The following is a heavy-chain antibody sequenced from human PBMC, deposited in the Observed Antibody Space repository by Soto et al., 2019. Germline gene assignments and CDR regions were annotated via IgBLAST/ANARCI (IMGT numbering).Heavy chain of an antibody. D-gene: IGHD3-3*01. CDR3: AKGPIYDFWSGYYVYFDY. J-gene: IGHJ4*02. CDR1: GFTFSSYG. CDR2: ISYDGSNK. Sequence: GGSLRLSCAASGFTFSSYGMHWVRQAPGKGLEWVAVISYDGSNKYYADSVKGRFTISRDNSKNTLYLQMNSLRAEDTAVYYCAKGPIYDFWSGYYVYFDYWSQGTLVTVSS. V-gene: IGHV3-30*18.